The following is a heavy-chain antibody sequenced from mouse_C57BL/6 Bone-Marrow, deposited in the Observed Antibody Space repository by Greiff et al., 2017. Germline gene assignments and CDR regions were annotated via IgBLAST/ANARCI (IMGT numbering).Heavy chain of an antibody. Sequence: ESGPGLVKPSQSLSLTCSVTGYSITSGYYWNWIRQFPGNKLEWMGYISYDGSNNYNPSLKNRISITRDTSKNQFFLKLNSVTTEDTATYYCARARIYYGYDVDFDYWGQGTTLTVSS. D-gene: IGHD2-2*01. CDR3: ARARIYYGYDVDFDY. J-gene: IGHJ2*01. CDR1: GYSITSGYY. CDR2: ISYDGSN. V-gene: IGHV3-6*01.